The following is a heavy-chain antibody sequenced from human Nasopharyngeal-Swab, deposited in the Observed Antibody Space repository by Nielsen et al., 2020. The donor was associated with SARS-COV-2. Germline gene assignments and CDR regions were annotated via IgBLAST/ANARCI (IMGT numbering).Heavy chain of an antibody. CDR3: ARAGSSGWYYYFDY. CDR1: GGTFSSYS. J-gene: IGHJ4*02. CDR2: IKQDGSEK. D-gene: IGHD6-19*01. Sequence: GESLKISCAASGGTFSSYSMSWVRQAPGKGLEWVANIKQDGSEKYYVDSVKGRFTISRDNAKNSLYLQMNSLRAEDTAVYYCARAGSSGWYYYFDYWGQGTLVTVSS. V-gene: IGHV3-7*01.